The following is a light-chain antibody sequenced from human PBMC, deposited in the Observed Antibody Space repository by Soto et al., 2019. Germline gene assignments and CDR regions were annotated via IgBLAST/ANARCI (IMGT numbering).Light chain of an antibody. V-gene: IGLV1-44*01. CDR3: AAWDDSLNVL. Sequence: QSVLTQPPSASGNPGQRVTISCSGSSSNIGCNTVNWYQQLPGTAPKLLIYSNNQRPSGVPDRFSGSKSGTSASLAISGLQSEDEADYYCAAWDDSLNVLFGGGTKLTVL. CDR2: SNN. J-gene: IGLJ2*01. CDR1: SSNIGCNT.